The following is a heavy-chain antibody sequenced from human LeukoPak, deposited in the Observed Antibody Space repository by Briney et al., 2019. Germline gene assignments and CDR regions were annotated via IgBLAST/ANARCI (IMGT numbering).Heavy chain of an antibody. J-gene: IGHJ5*02. V-gene: IGHV4-39*01. Sequence: SETLSLTCTVSGGSISNTGFHWGWIRQPPGKGPEWIASIYYRGRTYYCPSLKSRLTISVDTSKSQFSLKLSSVTAADTAVYFCARHKSVVDWFDPWGQGTLVTVSS. CDR1: GGSISNTGFH. CDR3: ARHKSVVDWFDP. D-gene: IGHD4-23*01. CDR2: IYYRGRT.